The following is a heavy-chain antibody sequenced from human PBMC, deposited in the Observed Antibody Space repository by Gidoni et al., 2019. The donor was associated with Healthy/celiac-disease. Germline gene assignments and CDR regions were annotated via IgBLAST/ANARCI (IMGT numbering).Heavy chain of an antibody. J-gene: IGHJ4*02. V-gene: IGHV3-48*01. CDR3: ARIEVYSGYRALDY. CDR1: GFTFGSYR. CDR2: ISSSSSTI. D-gene: IGHD5-12*01. Sequence: EVQLVESGGGLVQPGGSLRLSCAASGFTFGSYRINWVRQAPGKGLEWVSYISSSSSTIYYADSVKGRFTISRDNAKNSLYLQMNSLRAEDTAVYYCARIEVYSGYRALDYWGQGTLVTVSS.